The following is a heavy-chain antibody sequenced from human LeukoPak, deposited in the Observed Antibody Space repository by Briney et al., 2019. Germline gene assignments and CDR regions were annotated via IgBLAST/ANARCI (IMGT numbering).Heavy chain of an antibody. Sequence: ASVKVSCKASGGTFSSYAISWVRQAPGQGLEWMGGIIPIFGTANYAQKFQGRVTITADKSTSTAYMELSSLRSEDTAVYYCARGIKKELPSRMDVWGQGTTVTVSS. D-gene: IGHD1-26*01. CDR3: ARGIKKELPSRMDV. V-gene: IGHV1-69*06. CDR1: GGTFSSYA. J-gene: IGHJ6*02. CDR2: IIPIFGTA.